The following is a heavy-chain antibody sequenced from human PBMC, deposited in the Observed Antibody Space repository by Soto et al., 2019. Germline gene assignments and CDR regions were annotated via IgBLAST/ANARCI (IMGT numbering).Heavy chain of an antibody. V-gene: IGHV1-69*06. J-gene: IGHJ6*02. D-gene: IGHD3-10*01. CDR2: IIPIFGTA. CDR3: ARVPPRYYGSGSPSYYYYGMDV. CDR1: GGTFSSYA. Sequence: SVKVSCKASGGTFSSYAISWVRQAPGQGLEWMGGIIPIFGTANYAQKFQGRVTITADKSTSTAYMELSSLRSEDTAVYYCARVPPRYYGSGSPSYYYYGMDVWGQGTTVTVSS.